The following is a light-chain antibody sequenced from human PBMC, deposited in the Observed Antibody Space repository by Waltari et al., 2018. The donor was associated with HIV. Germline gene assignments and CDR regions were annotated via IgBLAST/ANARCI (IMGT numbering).Light chain of an antibody. V-gene: IGLV3-1*01. J-gene: IGLJ2*01. CDR1: NLSLKY. CDR3: QAWDTIRET. CDR2: ADS. Sequence: YDLAQPPTVSVSPGQTANITCSGQNLSLKYTCWYHQTPGQSPLLGIYADSQRPSGIHDRFSGSNSGNTSTLTISEAQPLDEGDYYCQAWDTIRETFGGGTKLTVL.